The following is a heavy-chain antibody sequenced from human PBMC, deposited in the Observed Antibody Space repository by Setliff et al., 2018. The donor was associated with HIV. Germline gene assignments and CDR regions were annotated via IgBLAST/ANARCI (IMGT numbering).Heavy chain of an antibody. CDR2: IYASGSI. CDR1: GGSISSHC. Sequence: SETLSLTCTVSGGSISSHCWSWIRQSPGKALEWIGYIYASGSIIYNPSLKSRVTMSVDTPQNQVSLDLESVTAADTAVYYCEAATVGETGYYGIDVWGPGTTVTVSS. D-gene: IGHD1-26*01. V-gene: IGHV4-59*11. J-gene: IGHJ6*02. CDR3: EAATVGETGYYGIDV.